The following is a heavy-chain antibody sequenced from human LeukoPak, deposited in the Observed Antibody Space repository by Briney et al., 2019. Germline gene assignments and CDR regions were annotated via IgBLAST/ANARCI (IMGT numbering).Heavy chain of an antibody. CDR1: GGTFSSYA. J-gene: IGHJ4*02. V-gene: IGHV1-69*05. CDR2: IIPIFGTA. Sequence: SVKVSCKASGGTFSSYAISWVRQAPGQGLEWMGRIIPIFGTANYAQKFQGRVTTTTDESTSTAYMELSSLRSEDTAVYYCARGESIAAADPFDYWGQGTLVTVSS. D-gene: IGHD6-13*01. CDR3: ARGESIAAADPFDY.